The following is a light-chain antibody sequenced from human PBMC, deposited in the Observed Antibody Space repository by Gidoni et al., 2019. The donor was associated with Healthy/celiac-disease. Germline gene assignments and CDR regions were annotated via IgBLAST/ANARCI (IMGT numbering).Light chain of an antibody. CDR3: QQSYSTSWT. CDR1: QSIRSY. V-gene: IGKV1-39*01. Sequence: DIQMPQSPSSLSASVGDRVTITCRASQSIRSYLNWYQQKPGKAPKLLIYAASSLQSGVPSRFSGSGSGTDFTLTISSLQPEDFATYYCQQSYSTSWTFXQXTKVEIK. J-gene: IGKJ1*01. CDR2: AAS.